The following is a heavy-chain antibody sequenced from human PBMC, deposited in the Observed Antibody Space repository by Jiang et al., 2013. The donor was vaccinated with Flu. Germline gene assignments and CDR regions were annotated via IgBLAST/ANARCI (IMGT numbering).Heavy chain of an antibody. CDR1: GGSISSSSYN. Sequence: GLVKPSETLSLTCTVSGGSISSSSYNWGWIRQPPGKGLEWIGNFYYTGSTFYNPSLKSRVTISVDTSKNQFSLKLSSVTAADTAVYYCVRRNYASGRFDPWGQGTLVTVSS. D-gene: IGHD3-10*01. J-gene: IGHJ5*02. CDR2: FYYTGST. V-gene: IGHV4-39*01. CDR3: VRRNYASGRFDP.